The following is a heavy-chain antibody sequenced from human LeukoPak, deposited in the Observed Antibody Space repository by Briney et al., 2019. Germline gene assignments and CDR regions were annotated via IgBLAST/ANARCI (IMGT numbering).Heavy chain of an antibody. CDR2: ISGSGDDT. CDR3: AKDQDWPVTVPDY. D-gene: IGHD4-17*01. CDR1: GFTFSNYA. Sequence: GGSLRLSCAASGFTFSNYAMSWVRQAPGKGLEWVSTISGSGDDTDYEDSVKGRFPISRDNSKNTLYLQMNSLRAEDTAVYYCAKDQDWPVTVPDYWGQGTLVTVSS. V-gene: IGHV3-23*01. J-gene: IGHJ4*02.